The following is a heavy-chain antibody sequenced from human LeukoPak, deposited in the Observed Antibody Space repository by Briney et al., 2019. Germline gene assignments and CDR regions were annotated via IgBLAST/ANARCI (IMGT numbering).Heavy chain of an antibody. CDR3: ARVTLWFGEAFYYYGMDV. J-gene: IGHJ6*02. CDR1: GYTFTSYD. V-gene: IGHV1-8*01. CDR2: MNPNSGNT. Sequence: ASVKVSCKASGYTFTSYDINWVRQATGQGLEWMGWMNPNSGNTGYALKFQGRVTMTRNTSISTAYMELSSLRSEDTAVYYCARVTLWFGEAFYYYGMDVWGQGTTVTVSS. D-gene: IGHD3-10*01.